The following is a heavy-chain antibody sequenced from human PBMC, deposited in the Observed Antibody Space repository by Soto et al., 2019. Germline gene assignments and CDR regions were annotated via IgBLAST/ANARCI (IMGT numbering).Heavy chain of an antibody. V-gene: IGHV4-4*07. CDR2: VDASGNT. CDR1: GHSISADY. CDR3: ARDVGGSVVPHWFDP. Sequence: QVQLQESGPGLVKASETLSLSCTVSGHSISADYWSWIRQPAGKRLEWIGRVDASGNTNYNPSLKSRVTMSVDTSKNQFFLKVRSVTAADTAMYFCARDVGGSVVPHWFDPLGQGALVTVSS. J-gene: IGHJ5*02. D-gene: IGHD3-22*01.